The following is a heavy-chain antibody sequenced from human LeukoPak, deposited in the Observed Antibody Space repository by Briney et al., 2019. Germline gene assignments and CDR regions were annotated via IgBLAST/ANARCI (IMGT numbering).Heavy chain of an antibody. CDR2: IYYSGST. D-gene: IGHD3-3*01. V-gene: IGHV4-39*01. J-gene: IGHJ4*02. CDR3: ARAGNTIFGVVISYFDY. Sequence: SETLSLTCTVSGGSISSSSYYWGWIRQPPGKGLEWIGSIYYSGSTYYNPSLKSRVTISVDTSKNQFSLKLSSVTAADTAVYYCARAGNTIFGVVISYFDYWGQGTLVTVSS. CDR1: GGSISSSSYY.